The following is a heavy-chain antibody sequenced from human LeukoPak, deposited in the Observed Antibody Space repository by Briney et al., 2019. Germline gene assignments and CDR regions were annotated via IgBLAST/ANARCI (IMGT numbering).Heavy chain of an antibody. CDR2: INHSGST. CDR1: GGSFSGYY. V-gene: IGHV4-34*01. CDR3: ARAPIVVVPAATRGTNWFDP. D-gene: IGHD2-2*01. Sequence: SETLSLTCAVYGGSFSGYYWSWIRQPPGKGLEWIGEINHSGSTNYNPSLKSRVTISVDTSKNQFSLKLSSVTAADTAVYYRARAPIVVVPAATRGTNWFDPWGQGTLVTVSS. J-gene: IGHJ5*02.